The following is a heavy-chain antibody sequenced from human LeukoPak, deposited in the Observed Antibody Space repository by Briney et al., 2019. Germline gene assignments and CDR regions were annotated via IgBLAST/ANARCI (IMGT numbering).Heavy chain of an antibody. V-gene: IGHV1-24*01. CDR2: FDPEDGET. D-gene: IGHD2-2*01. CDR1: GYTLTELS. Sequence: ASVKVSCKVSGYTLTELSMHWVRLAHGKGLEWMGGFDPEDGETIYAQKFQGRVTMTEDTSTDTAYMELSSLRSEDTAVYYCATARYCSSTSCFWSDQYYFDYWGQGTLVTVSS. CDR3: ATARYCSSTSCFWSDQYYFDY. J-gene: IGHJ4*02.